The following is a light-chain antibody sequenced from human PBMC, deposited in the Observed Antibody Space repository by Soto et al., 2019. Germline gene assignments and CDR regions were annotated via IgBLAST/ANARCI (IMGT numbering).Light chain of an antibody. CDR3: QQTFSPPYT. J-gene: IGKJ2*01. Sequence: DIQMTQSLSSLSASVGDTVTITCRASQSISNSLSWYQQKPGKAPKFLIYVASTLQRGVPSRFRGSGSGTDLTLTISRLQPEDVATYYCQQTFSPPYTFGQGTKLEIK. CDR1: QSISNS. V-gene: IGKV1-39*01. CDR2: VAS.